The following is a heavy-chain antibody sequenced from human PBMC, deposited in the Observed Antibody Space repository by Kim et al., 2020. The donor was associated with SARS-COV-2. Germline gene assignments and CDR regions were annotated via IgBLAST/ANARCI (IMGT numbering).Heavy chain of an antibody. CDR3: ATVCGSRPSW. CDR2: IRPEGSAT. V-gene: IGHV3-7*01. J-gene: IGHJ4*02. Sequence: GGSLRLSCEASGFTFNSCWMSWVRQAPGKGLECVASIRPEGSATYYVDSVKGRFTISRDNVKNSLYLMMSSLSAEDTAVYYCATVCGSRPSWWGQGTLVTASS. CDR1: GFTFNSCW. D-gene: IGHD4-17*01.